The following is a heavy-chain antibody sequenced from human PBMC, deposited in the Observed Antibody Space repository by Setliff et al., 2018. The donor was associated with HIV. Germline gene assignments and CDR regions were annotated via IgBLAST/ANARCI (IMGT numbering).Heavy chain of an antibody. CDR1: SGSISSSSYY. J-gene: IGHJ3*02. CDR3: AMSYCSSGSCYPKDAFDI. Sequence: SETLSLTCTVSSGSISSSSYYWGWIRQPPGKGLEWIGNIYYSGSTYYSPSLKSRVTISVDTSENQLSLHLSSVTAADTAVYYCAMSYCSSGSCYPKDAFDIWSQGTMVTGS. CDR2: IYYSGST. D-gene: IGHD2-15*01. V-gene: IGHV4-39*01.